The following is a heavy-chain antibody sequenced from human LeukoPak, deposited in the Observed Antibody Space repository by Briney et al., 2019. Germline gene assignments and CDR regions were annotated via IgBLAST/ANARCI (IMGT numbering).Heavy chain of an antibody. Sequence: GGSLRLSCAASGFTFSSYWMSWVRQAPGKGLEWVANIKQDGSEKYYVGSVKGRFTISRDNAKNSLYLQMNSLRAEDTAVYYCARYSGYSSYYYYMDVWGKGTTVTVSS. CDR1: GFTFSSYW. V-gene: IGHV3-7*01. D-gene: IGHD5-12*01. J-gene: IGHJ6*03. CDR3: ARYSGYSSYYYYMDV. CDR2: IKQDGSEK.